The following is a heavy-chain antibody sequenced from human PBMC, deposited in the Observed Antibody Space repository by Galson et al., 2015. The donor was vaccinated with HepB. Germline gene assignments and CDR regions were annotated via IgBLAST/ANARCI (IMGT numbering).Heavy chain of an antibody. CDR1: GGSISSYY. V-gene: IGHV4-59*01. D-gene: IGHD4-17*01. CDR3: ARVPPYGDYYFDY. Sequence: SETLSLTCTVSGGSISSYYWSWIRQPPGKGLEWIGYIYYSGSTNYNPSLKSRVTISEDTSKNQFSLKLSSVTAADTAVYYYARVPPYGDYYFDYWGQGTLVTVSS. CDR2: IYYSGST. J-gene: IGHJ4*02.